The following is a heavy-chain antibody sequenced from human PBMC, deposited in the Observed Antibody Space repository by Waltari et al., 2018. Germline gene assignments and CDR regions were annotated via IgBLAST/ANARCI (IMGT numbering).Heavy chain of an antibody. CDR2: INHSGST. CDR1: GGSFSDYY. Sequence: QVQLQQWGAGLLKPSETLSLTCAVYGGSFSDYYWSWSRQPPGKGLEWIGEINHSGSTNYNPSLKSRVTISVDTSKNQFSLKLSSVTAADTAVYYCARGGITGTVFSYYYMDVWGKGTTVTVSS. J-gene: IGHJ6*03. D-gene: IGHD1-20*01. CDR3: ARGGITGTVFSYYYMDV. V-gene: IGHV4-34*01.